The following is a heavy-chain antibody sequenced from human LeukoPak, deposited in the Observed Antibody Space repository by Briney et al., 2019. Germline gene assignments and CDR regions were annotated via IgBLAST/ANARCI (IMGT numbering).Heavy chain of an antibody. D-gene: IGHD3-10*01. Sequence: GGSLRLSCAASGFTFSSYSINWVRQAPGKGLEWVSYISSSSSTIYYADSVKGRFTISRDNAKNSLYLQMNSLRAEDTAVYYCARVTMVRGVNYWGQGTLVTVSS. CDR2: ISSSSSTI. CDR3: ARVTMVRGVNY. J-gene: IGHJ4*02. V-gene: IGHV3-48*01. CDR1: GFTFSSYS.